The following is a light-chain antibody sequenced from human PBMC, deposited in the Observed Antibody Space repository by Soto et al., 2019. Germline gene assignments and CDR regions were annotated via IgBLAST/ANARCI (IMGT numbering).Light chain of an antibody. Sequence: EIVLTQSPATLSLSPGERATLSCRASKSVNSNYLAWFQQHPGQPPRLLIFGASSRAIGIPDRFSGSGTETDFTLSITRLEPEDFGVYYCQQYGRSPFNFGQGTRLEI. J-gene: IGKJ5*01. CDR2: GAS. V-gene: IGKV3-20*01. CDR1: KSVNSNY. CDR3: QQYGRSPFN.